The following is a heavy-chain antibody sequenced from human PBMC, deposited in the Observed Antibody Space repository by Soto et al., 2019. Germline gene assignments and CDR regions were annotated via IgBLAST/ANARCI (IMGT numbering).Heavy chain of an antibody. Sequence: QVQLVQSETEVKKPGSSVKVSCRASGGTFNSYSTNWVRQAPGQGLEWMGGIVPIFGPPNYAQRFQGRVTITADEVTDTAYMELRGLRSEDTAVYYCARGIEVGVFGSWGQGTLVTVSS. J-gene: IGHJ4*02. V-gene: IGHV1-69*01. D-gene: IGHD3-22*01. CDR1: GGTFNSYS. CDR2: IVPIFGPP. CDR3: ARGIEVGVFGS.